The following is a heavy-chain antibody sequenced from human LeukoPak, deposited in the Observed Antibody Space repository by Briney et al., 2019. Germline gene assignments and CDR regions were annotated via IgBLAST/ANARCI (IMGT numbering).Heavy chain of an antibody. CDR2: INAGNGNT. D-gene: IGHD5-24*01. CDR1: GYTFTSYA. V-gene: IGHV1-3*01. Sequence: EASVKVSCKASGYTFTSYAMHWVRQAPGQRLEWMGWINAGNGNTKYSQKFQGRVTITRDTSASTAYMELSSLRSEDTAVYYCARDGGDGYKIPYYYYYYMDVWGKGTTVTVSS. CDR3: ARDGGDGYKIPYYYYYYMDV. J-gene: IGHJ6*03.